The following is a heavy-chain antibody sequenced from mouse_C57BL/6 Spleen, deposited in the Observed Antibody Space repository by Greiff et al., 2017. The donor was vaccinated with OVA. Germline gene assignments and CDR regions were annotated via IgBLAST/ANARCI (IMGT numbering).Heavy chain of an antibody. CDR3: ARYDGYYFAY. J-gene: IGHJ3*01. Sequence: QVQLQQPGAELVRPGTSVKLSCKASGYTFTSYWMHWVKQRPGQGLEWIGVIDPSDSYTNYNQKFKGKATLTVDTSSSTAYMQLSSLTSEDSAVYYCARYDGYYFAYWGQGTLVTVSA. CDR2: IDPSDSYT. CDR1: GYTFTSYW. V-gene: IGHV1-59*01. D-gene: IGHD2-3*01.